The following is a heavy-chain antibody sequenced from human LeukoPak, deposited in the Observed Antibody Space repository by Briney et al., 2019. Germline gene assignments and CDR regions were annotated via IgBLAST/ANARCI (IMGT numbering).Heavy chain of an antibody. CDR3: ASIASGSYHGHDAFDI. Sequence: ASVKVSCKASGGTFSSYAISWVRQAPGQGLEWMGGIIPIFGTANYAQKFQGRVTITADESTSTAYMELSSLRSEDTAVYYCASIASGSYHGHDAFDIWGQGTMVTVSS. D-gene: IGHD1-26*01. CDR1: GGTFSSYA. V-gene: IGHV1-69*13. CDR2: IIPIFGTA. J-gene: IGHJ3*02.